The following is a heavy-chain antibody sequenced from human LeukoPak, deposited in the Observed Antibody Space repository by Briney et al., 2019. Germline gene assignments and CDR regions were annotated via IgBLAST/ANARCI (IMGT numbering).Heavy chain of an antibody. CDR1: GFTFSSYA. Sequence: GGSLRLSRAASGFTFSSYAMSWVRQAPGKGLEWVSAISGSGGSTYYADSVKGRFTISRDNSKNTLYLQMNSLRAEDTAVYYCANFMVQGVPLPYWGQGTLVTVSS. D-gene: IGHD3-10*01. V-gene: IGHV3-23*01. CDR2: ISGSGGST. CDR3: ANFMVQGVPLPY. J-gene: IGHJ4*02.